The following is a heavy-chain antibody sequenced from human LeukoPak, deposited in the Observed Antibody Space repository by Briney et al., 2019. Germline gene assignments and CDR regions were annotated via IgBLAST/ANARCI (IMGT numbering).Heavy chain of an antibody. CDR1: GYSFTSYW. CDR2: IYPGDSDT. J-gene: IGHJ4*02. V-gene: IGHV5-51*01. CDR3: ARSLRTYYDFWSGWYYFDY. Sequence: GESLKISCKGSGYSFTSYWIGWVRQMPGKGLEWMGIIYPGDSDTRYSPSFQGQVTISADKSISTAYLQWSSLKASDTAMYYCARSLRTYYDFWSGWYYFDYWGQGTLVTVSS. D-gene: IGHD3-3*01.